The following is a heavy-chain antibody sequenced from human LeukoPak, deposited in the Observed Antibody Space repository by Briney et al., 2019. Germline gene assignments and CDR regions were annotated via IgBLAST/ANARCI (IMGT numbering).Heavy chain of an antibody. Sequence: KASETLSLTRAVSGGSISSSYLWSWVRQPPGKGLEWIGEISHSGSTNYNPSLKSRVTISVDKSKNQFSLNLSSVSAADTAVYYCARDKRAAGSTVFDYWGQGTLVIVSS. CDR3: ARDKRAAGSTVFDY. J-gene: IGHJ4*02. D-gene: IGHD6-13*01. V-gene: IGHV4-4*02. CDR1: GGSISSSYL. CDR2: ISHSGST.